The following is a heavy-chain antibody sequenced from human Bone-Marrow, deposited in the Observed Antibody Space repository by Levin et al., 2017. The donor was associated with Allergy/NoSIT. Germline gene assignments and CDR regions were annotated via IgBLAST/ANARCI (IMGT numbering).Heavy chain of an antibody. V-gene: IGHV4-39*01. CDR1: GGSISSSSYY. CDR3: ARLGGYCSGGSCYSNWFDP. CDR2: IYYSGST. J-gene: IGHJ5*02. Sequence: SETLSLTCTVSGGSISSSSYYWGWIRQPPGKGLEWIGSIYYSGSTYYNPSLKSRVTISVDTSKNQFSLKLSSVTAADTAVYYCARLGGYCSGGSCYSNWFDPWGQGTLVTVSS. D-gene: IGHD2-15*01.